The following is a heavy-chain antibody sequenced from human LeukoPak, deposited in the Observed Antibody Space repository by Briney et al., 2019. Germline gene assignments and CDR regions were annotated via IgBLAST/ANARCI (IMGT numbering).Heavy chain of an antibody. V-gene: IGHV4-30-4*01. Sequence: SQTLSLTCTVSGGSISSGEYYWSWIRQPPGKGLEWIGYFSYTGSTYYNPSVKSRVSISVDTSKNQFSLKLASVTAADTAVYYCARALNGYFYAFDSWGQGTLVTVSS. J-gene: IGHJ4*02. CDR1: GGSISSGEYY. CDR3: ARALNGYFYAFDS. D-gene: IGHD2/OR15-2a*01. CDR2: FSYTGST.